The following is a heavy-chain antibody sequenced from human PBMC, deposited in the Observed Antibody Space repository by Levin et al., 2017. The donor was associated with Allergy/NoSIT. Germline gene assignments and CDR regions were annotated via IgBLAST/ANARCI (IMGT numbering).Heavy chain of an antibody. CDR3: AKDFFRYCSSTSCRNDY. V-gene: IGHV3-23*01. CDR1: GFTFSSYA. D-gene: IGHD2-2*01. CDR2: ISGSGGNT. J-gene: IGHJ4*02. Sequence: QPGGSLRLSCAASGFTFSSYAMNWVRQAPGKGLEWVSVISGSGGNTFYADSVKGRFTISRDDSKNTLYLQMNSLRAEDTAVYYCAKDFFRYCSSTSCRNDYWGQGTLVTVSS.